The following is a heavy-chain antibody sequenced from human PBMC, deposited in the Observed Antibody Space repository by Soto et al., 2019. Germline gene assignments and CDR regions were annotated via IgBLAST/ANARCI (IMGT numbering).Heavy chain of an antibody. CDR2: LRSSATNR. J-gene: IGHJ4*02. D-gene: IGHD6-13*01. CDR1: EFTFSSYD. CDR3: VRFGGAAAGPGDY. V-gene: IGHV3-48*03. Sequence: PGGSLRLSCAASEFTFSSYDMTWVRQAAGKGLKWVPYLRSSATNRRYTDSVNGRITISRDNAKKSPYLQMNRLRAEDTAVYYWVRFGGAAAGPGDYWDQGT.